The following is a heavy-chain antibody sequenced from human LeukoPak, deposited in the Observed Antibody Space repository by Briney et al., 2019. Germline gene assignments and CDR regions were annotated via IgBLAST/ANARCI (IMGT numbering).Heavy chain of an antibody. D-gene: IGHD6-19*01. V-gene: IGHV3-53*01. CDR3: ASTDAGYSSGWAFDY. J-gene: IGHJ4*02. CDR1: GFTVSSNY. Sequence: PGGSLRLSCAASGFTVSSNYMSWVRQAPGKGLEWVSVIYSGGSTYYADSVKGRFTISRDNSKNTLYLQMNSLRAEDTAVYYCASTDAGYSSGWAFDYWGQGTLVTVSS. CDR2: IYSGGST.